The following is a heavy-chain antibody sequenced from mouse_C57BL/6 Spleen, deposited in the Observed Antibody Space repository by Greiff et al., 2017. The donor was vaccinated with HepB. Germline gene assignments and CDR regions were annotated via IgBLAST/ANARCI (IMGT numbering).Heavy chain of an antibody. J-gene: IGHJ3*01. Sequence: QVQLQQSGAELVRPGSSVKLSCKASGYTFTSYWMHWVKQSPIQGLEWIGNIDPSDSETHYNQKFKDKATLTVDKSSSTAYMQLSSLTSEDSAVYYCARGRADWFAYWGQGTLVTVSA. CDR3: ARGRADWFAY. D-gene: IGHD3-3*01. V-gene: IGHV1-52*01. CDR1: GYTFTSYW. CDR2: IDPSDSET.